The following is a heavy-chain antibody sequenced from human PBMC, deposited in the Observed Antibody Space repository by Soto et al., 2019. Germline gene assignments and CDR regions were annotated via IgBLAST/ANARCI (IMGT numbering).Heavy chain of an antibody. CDR3: ARGIKGYYGVDV. CDR1: GFTFSSFW. D-gene: IGHD1-20*01. Sequence: EVQLVESGGDLVQPGGSLRVSCAVSGFTFSSFWMHWVRQDPGKGLVWVSRINSDGSITNYADSVKGRFTISRDNAKNTVYLQMNSLRAEDSAVYYCARGIKGYYGVDVWGKGTTVTVSS. V-gene: IGHV3-74*01. CDR2: INSDGSIT. J-gene: IGHJ6*04.